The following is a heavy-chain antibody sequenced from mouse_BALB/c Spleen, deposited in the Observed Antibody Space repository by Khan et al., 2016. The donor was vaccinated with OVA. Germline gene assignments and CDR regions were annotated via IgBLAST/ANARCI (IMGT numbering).Heavy chain of an antibody. J-gene: IGHJ2*01. D-gene: IGHD1-1*01. Sequence: EVELVESGGGLVKPGGSLKFSCAASGFTFSNYAMSWVRQTPEKRLEWVATISSGGSYTYYPDSVKGRFTISRDNAKNTLYLQMSSLRSEDTAMYYCARTPGYYGSNYFDYWSPGTTHTVSS. CDR2: ISSGGSYT. CDR1: GFTFSNYA. CDR3: ARTPGYYGSNYFDY. V-gene: IGHV5-9-3*01.